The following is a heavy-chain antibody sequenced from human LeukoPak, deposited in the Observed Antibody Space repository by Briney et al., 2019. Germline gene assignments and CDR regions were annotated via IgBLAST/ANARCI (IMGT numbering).Heavy chain of an antibody. CDR1: GFDFSDAW. CDR2: IERKTHGGTT. J-gene: IGHJ4*01. D-gene: IGHD2-21*02. V-gene: IGHV3-15*04. Sequence: PGGSLRPSCATSGFDFSDAWMSWVRQAPGKGLEWVGRIERKTHGGTTQYGAPVKGRFAISRDDSKNTLYLQMNSLTTEDTGVYFCTTEVVVTSYSDFWGHGALVTVSS. CDR3: TTEVVVTSYSDF.